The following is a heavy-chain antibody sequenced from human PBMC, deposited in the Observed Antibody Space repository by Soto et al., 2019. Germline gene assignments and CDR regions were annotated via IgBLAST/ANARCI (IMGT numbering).Heavy chain of an antibody. Sequence: PSETLSLTCTVSGGSISSSSYYCGWIRQPPGKGLEWIGSIYYSGSTYYNPSLKSRVTISVDTSKNQFSLKLSSVTAADTAVYYCATQLLWFGELYYYYYGMDVWGQGTTVTVS. CDR1: GGSISSSSYY. CDR3: ATQLLWFGELYYYYYGMDV. CDR2: IYYSGST. D-gene: IGHD3-10*01. V-gene: IGHV4-39*01. J-gene: IGHJ6*02.